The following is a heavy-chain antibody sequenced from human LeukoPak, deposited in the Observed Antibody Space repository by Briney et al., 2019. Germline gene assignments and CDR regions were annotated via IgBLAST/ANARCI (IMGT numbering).Heavy chain of an antibody. CDR2: IKQDGSEK. Sequence: PGGSLRLSCAASGFTFSSYWVSWVRQAPGKGLEWVANIKQDGSEKYYVDSVKGRFTISRDNAKNSLYLQMNSLRAEDTAVYYCARDLPEGWFDPWGQGTLVTVSS. CDR3: ARDLPEGWFDP. J-gene: IGHJ5*02. CDR1: GFTFSSYW. V-gene: IGHV3-7*01.